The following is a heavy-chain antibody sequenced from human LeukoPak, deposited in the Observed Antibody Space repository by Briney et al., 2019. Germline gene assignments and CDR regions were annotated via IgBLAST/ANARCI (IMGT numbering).Heavy chain of an antibody. J-gene: IGHJ4*02. D-gene: IGHD1-26*01. CDR3: ASLGGTYDY. Sequence: SETLSLTCTVSVGSTSNYYWSWIRQPPGKGLEWIGYIYYSGIINYSPSLKSRVTISLDTSKNQVSLKLSSVTAADTAVYYCASLGGTYDYWGQGTLVTVSS. CDR1: VGSTSNYY. V-gene: IGHV4-59*08. CDR2: IYYSGII.